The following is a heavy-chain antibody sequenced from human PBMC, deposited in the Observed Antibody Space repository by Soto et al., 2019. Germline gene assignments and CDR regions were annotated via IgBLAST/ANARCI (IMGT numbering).Heavy chain of an antibody. CDR1: GGSIHNYF. CDR3: ARRGYMDV. V-gene: IGHV4-59*08. CDR2: IFYNGNT. J-gene: IGHJ6*03. Sequence: SETLSLTCTVSGGSIHNYFWGWIRQPPGKGLEWIGHIFYNGNTAYNPSLMSRVTMSVDTSKNQFSLKLTSVTAADTAVYYCARRGYMDVWGKGTTVTISS.